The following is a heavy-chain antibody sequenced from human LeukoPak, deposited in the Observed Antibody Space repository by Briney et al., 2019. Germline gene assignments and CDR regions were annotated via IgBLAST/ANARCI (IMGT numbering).Heavy chain of an antibody. V-gene: IGHV4-4*07. J-gene: IGHJ4*02. CDR1: GGSINNYF. CDR3: ARESKTYDGSGYYHDS. D-gene: IGHD3-22*01. Sequence: SETLSLTCSISGGSINNYFWTWIRQPAGKGLEWIGRIYTSGSTDYNPSLKSRVTMSVDTSKNKFSLNLYSVTAADTAVYYCARESKTYDGSGYYHDSWGQGTRVTVSS. CDR2: IYTSGST.